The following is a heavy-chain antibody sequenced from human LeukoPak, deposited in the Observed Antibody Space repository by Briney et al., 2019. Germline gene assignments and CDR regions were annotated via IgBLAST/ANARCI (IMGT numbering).Heavy chain of an antibody. Sequence: SETLSLTCAVSGGSISSSNWWSWVCQPPGKGLEWIGEIYHSGSTNYSPSLKSRVTISVDKSKNQFSLKLSSVTAADTAVYYCARANYYGSGSPDAFDIWGQGTMVTVSS. CDR2: IYHSGST. CDR3: ARANYYGSGSPDAFDI. D-gene: IGHD3-10*01. V-gene: IGHV4-4*02. CDR1: GGSISSSNW. J-gene: IGHJ3*02.